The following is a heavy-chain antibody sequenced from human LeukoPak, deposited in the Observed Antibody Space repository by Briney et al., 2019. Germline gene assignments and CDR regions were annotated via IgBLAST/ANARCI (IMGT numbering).Heavy chain of an antibody. V-gene: IGHV1-18*01. CDR1: GYTFTSYG. CDR3: ARYGREVVPAASYFDY. D-gene: IGHD2-2*01. CDR2: ISAYNGNT. J-gene: IGHJ4*02. Sequence: ASVKVSCKASGYTFTSYGISWVRQAPGQGLEWMGWISAYNGNTNYAQKLQGRVTMTTDISTSTAYMELRSLRSDDTAVYYCARYGREVVPAASYFDYWGQGTLVTVSS.